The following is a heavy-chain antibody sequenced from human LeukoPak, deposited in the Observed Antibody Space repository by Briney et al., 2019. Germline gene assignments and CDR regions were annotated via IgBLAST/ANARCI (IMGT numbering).Heavy chain of an antibody. J-gene: IGHJ6*04. Sequence: ASVKVSCKASGGTFSSYAISWVRQAPGQGLEWMGWINPNSGGTNYAQKFQGRVTMTRDTSISTAYMELSSLRSEDTAVYYCARGRNIVVVGMDVWGKGTTVTVSS. CDR1: GGTFSSYA. CDR2: INPNSGGT. CDR3: ARGRNIVVVGMDV. V-gene: IGHV1-2*02. D-gene: IGHD2-2*01.